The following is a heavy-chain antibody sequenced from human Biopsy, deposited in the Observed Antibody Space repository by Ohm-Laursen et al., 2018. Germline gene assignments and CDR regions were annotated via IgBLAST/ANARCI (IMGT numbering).Heavy chain of an antibody. CDR1: VGSFSGYY. CDR2: IKHSGST. CDR3: ARGMRYCTNAVCYKSGSGSYYRYYYGMDV. J-gene: IGHJ6*02. V-gene: IGHV4-34*01. Sequence: PVTLSLTCAVYVGSFSGYYWSWIRQPPGQGLEWIGEIKHSGSTNYNPSLKSRVTISVDTSKNQFSLKLSSVTAADTAVYYGARGMRYCTNAVCYKSGSGSYYRYYYGMDVWGQGTTVTVSS. D-gene: IGHD2-8*01.